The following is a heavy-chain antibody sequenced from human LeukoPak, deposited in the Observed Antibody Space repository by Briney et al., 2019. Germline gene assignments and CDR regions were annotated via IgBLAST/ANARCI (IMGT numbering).Heavy chain of an antibody. CDR1: GGSISSSSYY. CDR3: ATRTYGSGLL. CDR2: IYYSGST. Sequence: SETLSLTCTVSGGSISSSSYYWGWIRQPPGKGLEWLGSIYYSGSTYYNPSLKSRVTISVDTSKNQFSLKLSSVTAAATAVYYWATRTYGSGLLWGQGTLVTVSS. V-gene: IGHV4-39*01. D-gene: IGHD3-10*01. J-gene: IGHJ4*02.